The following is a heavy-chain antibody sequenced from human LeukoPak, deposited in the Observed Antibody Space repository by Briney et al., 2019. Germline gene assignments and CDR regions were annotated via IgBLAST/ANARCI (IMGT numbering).Heavy chain of an antibody. Sequence: ASVKVSCKASGYTFTSYYMHWVRQAPGQGLEWMGIINPSGGSTSYAQKFQGRVTMTRDTSISTAYMELSRLRSDDTAVYYCATAAAAGTSDFDYWGQGTLVTVSS. CDR1: GYTFTSYY. CDR2: INPSGGST. CDR3: ATAAAAGTSDFDY. V-gene: IGHV1-46*01. D-gene: IGHD6-13*01. J-gene: IGHJ4*02.